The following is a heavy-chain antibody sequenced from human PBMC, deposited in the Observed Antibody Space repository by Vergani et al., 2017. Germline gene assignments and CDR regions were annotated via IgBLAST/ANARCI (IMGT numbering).Heavy chain of an antibody. J-gene: IGHJ3*02. D-gene: IGHD4-23*01. CDR1: GFTFSSYG. CDR3: AKADSNRYGCNALDAFDI. CDR2: ISYDGSNK. Sequence: QVQLVESGGGVVQPGRSLRLSCAASGFTFSSYGMHWVRQAPGKGLEWVAVISYDGSNKYYADSVKGRFTISRDNSKNTLYLQMNSLIAEDTAVYYCAKADSNRYGCNALDAFDIWGQGTMVTVSS. V-gene: IGHV3-30*18.